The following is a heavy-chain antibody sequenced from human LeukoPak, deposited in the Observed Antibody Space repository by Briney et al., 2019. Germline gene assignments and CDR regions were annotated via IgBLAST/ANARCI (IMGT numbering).Heavy chain of an antibody. D-gene: IGHD5-12*01. V-gene: IGHV4-30-4*08. CDR2: IYYSGST. CDR3: ATRRSTVWWLIDY. CDR1: GGSISSGDYY. J-gene: IGHJ4*02. Sequence: SETLSLTCTVPGGSISSGDYYWSWIRQPPGKGLEWIGYIYYSGSTYYNPSLKSRVTISVDTSKNQFSLKLSSVTAADTAVYYCATRRSTVWWLIDYWGQGTLVTVSS.